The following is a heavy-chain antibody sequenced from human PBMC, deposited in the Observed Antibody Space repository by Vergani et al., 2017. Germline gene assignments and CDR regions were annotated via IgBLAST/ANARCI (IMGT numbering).Heavy chain of an antibody. CDR1: GFTFNHYA. Sequence: EVQLLESGGDLVQPGGSLRLSCAASGFTFNHYAMNWVRQAPGKGLEWVSGISGSGGSTYYAGSVKGRFTISRDSSKNTLYLQMNSLSAGDTAVYYCAKANPRNSGYDYVYDYHAMDVWGQGTTVTVSS. D-gene: IGHD5-12*01. CDR2: ISGSGGST. CDR3: AKANPRNSGYDYVYDYHAMDV. J-gene: IGHJ6*02. V-gene: IGHV3-23*01.